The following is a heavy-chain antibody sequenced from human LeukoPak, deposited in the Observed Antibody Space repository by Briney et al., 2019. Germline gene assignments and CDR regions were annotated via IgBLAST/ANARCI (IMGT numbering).Heavy chain of an antibody. V-gene: IGHV3-53*01. D-gene: IGHD4-23*01. CDR2: IYSGGST. CDR1: GFTVSSNY. J-gene: IGHJ6*02. CDR3: ARDLTYGDYGGGYYYYYGMDV. Sequence: GGSPRLSCAASGFTVSSNYMSWVRQAPGKGLEWVSVIYSGGSTYYADSVKGRFTISRDNSKNTLYLQMNSLRAEDTAVYYCARDLTYGDYGGGYYYYYGMDVWGQGTLVTVSS.